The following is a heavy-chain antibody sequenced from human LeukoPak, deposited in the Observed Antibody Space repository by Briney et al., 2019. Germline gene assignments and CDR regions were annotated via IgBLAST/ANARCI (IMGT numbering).Heavy chain of an antibody. CDR1: GYSFNSYW. CDR2: IYAGDSDT. D-gene: IGHD1-26*01. Sequence: GESLKISFQGSGYSFNSYWIGWVRQMPGKGLEWMGIIYAGDSDTRYSLSFQGQVSISVDKSTNTAHLQWSSLKASDTGTYYCARLSSGWGDYVDHWGQGTLVIVSS. V-gene: IGHV5-51*01. J-gene: IGHJ4*02. CDR3: ARLSSGWGDYVDH.